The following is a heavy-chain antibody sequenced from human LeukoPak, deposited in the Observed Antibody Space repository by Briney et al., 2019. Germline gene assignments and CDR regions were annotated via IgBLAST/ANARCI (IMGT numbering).Heavy chain of an antibody. Sequence: ASVKVSCKASGYIFTGYYMHWVRQAPGQGLEWMGWINPNSGGTNYAQKFQGWVTMTRDTSISTAHMELSRLRSDDTAVYYCARGYDSLDYWGQGTLVTVSS. CDR3: ARGYDSLDY. J-gene: IGHJ4*02. V-gene: IGHV1-2*04. CDR1: GYIFTGYY. D-gene: IGHD3-22*01. CDR2: INPNSGGT.